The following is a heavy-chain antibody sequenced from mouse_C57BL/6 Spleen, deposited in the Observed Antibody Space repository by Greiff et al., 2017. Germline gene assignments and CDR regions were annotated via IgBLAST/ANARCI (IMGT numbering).Heavy chain of an antibody. V-gene: IGHV5-4*01. J-gene: IGHJ2*01. CDR3: ARDLDGNTGDY. D-gene: IGHD5-2*01. Sequence: EVMLVESGGGLVKPGGSLKLSCAASGFTFSSYAMSWVRQTPEKRLEWVATISDGGSYTYYPDNVKGRFTISRDNAKNNLYLQMSHLKSEDTAMYYCARDLDGNTGDYWGQGTTRTVSS. CDR1: GFTFSSYA. CDR2: ISDGGSYT.